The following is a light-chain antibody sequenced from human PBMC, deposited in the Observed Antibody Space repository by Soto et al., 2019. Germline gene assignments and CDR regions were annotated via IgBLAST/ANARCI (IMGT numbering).Light chain of an antibody. CDR2: GAS. CDR1: QSITNNF. CDR3: HQYGSSVIT. Sequence: EVVLTQSPGTLSLSPGDRATLSCRASQSITNNFLAWYQHKPGQAPRLLIYGASSRATGIPDRFSGSGSGTDFTLTISRLEPEDFAVYHCHQYGSSVITFGQGTRLDSK. V-gene: IGKV3-20*01. J-gene: IGKJ5*01.